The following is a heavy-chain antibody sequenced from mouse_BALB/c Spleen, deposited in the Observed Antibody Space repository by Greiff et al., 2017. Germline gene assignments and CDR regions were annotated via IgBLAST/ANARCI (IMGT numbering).Heavy chain of an antibody. D-gene: IGHD2-3*01. J-gene: IGHJ4*01. CDR2: IYPGDGDT. CDR1: GYTFTSYW. CDR3: ARWGDY. V-gene: IGHV1-87*01. Sequence: SGAELARPGASVKLSCKASGYTFTSYWMQWVKQRPGQGLEWIGAIYPGDGDTRYTQKFKGKATLTADKSSSTAYMQLSSLASEDSAVYYCARWGDYWGQGTSVTVSS.